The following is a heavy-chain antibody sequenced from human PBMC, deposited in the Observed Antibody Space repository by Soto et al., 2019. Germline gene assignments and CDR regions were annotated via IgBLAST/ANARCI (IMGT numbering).Heavy chain of an antibody. CDR1: GYTFTSYA. CDR2: INAGNGNT. J-gene: IGHJ3*01. V-gene: IGHV1-3*01. CDR3: ASGHEAFDV. Sequence: ASVKVSCKASGYTFTSYAMHWVRQAPGQRLEWMGWINAGNGNTKYAQKFQGRVTMTRNTSITTAYMEPSSLRSEDTAVYYCASGHEAFDVWGQGTMVTVSS.